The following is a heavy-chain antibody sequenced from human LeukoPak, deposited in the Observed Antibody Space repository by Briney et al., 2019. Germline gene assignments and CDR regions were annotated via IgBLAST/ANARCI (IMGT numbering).Heavy chain of an antibody. CDR1: GGSISSGGYY. J-gene: IGHJ5*02. D-gene: IGHD3-22*01. CDR2: IYYSGST. V-gene: IGHV4-31*03. CDR3: ARGGSSGYYRSPFDP. Sequence: SETLSLTCTVSGGSISSGGYYWSWIRQHPGKGLEWIGYIYYSGSTYYNPSLKSRVTISVDTSKNQFSLKLSSVTAADTAVYYCARGGSSGYYRSPFDPWGQGTLVTVPS.